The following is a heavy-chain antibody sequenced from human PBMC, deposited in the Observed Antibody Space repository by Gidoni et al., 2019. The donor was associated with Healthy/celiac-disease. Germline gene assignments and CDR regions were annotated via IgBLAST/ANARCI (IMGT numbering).Heavy chain of an antibody. D-gene: IGHD2-8*01. CDR3: ARGGYCTNGVCYKGLDY. CDR1: GGSFSGYY. V-gene: IGHV4-34*01. Sequence: QVQLQQWGAGLLKPSETLSLTCAVYGGSFSGYYWSWIRQPPGKGLEWIGEINHSGSTNYTPSLKSRVNISVDTSKNQFSLKLSSVTAADTAVYYCARGGYCTNGVCYKGLDYWGQGTLVTVSS. J-gene: IGHJ4*02. CDR2: INHSGST.